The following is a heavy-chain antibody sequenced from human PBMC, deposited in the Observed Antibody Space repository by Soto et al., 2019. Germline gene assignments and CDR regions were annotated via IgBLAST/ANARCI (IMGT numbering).Heavy chain of an antibody. Sequence: EVQLLESGGGLVQSGGSLRLSCAASGFTFGSYAMSWFRQAPGKGLEWVSLISGTGDSSEYANSVKGRFTISRDYSKTTVFLQMNSLRAEDTAVYVCAKDNGNYGSGSFSHWGQGPLVNVSS. D-gene: IGHD3-10*01. CDR2: ISGTGDSS. CDR1: GFTFGSYA. J-gene: IGHJ4*02. CDR3: AKDNGNYGSGSFSH. V-gene: IGHV3-23*01.